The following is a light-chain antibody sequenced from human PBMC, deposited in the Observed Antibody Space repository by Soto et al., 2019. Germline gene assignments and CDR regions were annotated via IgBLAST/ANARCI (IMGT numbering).Light chain of an antibody. CDR2: DAS. CDR3: QQRSNWPTT. J-gene: IGKJ1*01. CDR1: RSISRY. V-gene: IGKV3-11*01. Sequence: EIVMTQSPDTLSVSPGELATLSCRASRSISRYLAWYQHQPGQAPRLLIYDASNRATGIPARFSGSGSRTDFTLTISSLEPEDFAVYYCQQRSNWPTTFGQGTKVDIK.